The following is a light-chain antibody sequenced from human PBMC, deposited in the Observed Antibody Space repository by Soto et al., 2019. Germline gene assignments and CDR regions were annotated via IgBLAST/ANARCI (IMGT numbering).Light chain of an antibody. CDR1: SSDVGGYDY. V-gene: IGLV2-14*01. J-gene: IGLJ1*01. CDR2: EVS. Sequence: QSFLSLPASVSGSPEHSITISCTGTSSDVGGYDYVSWYQQHPGKAPKLMIYEVSNRPSGVSNRFSGSKYANTASLTISGLQTEEEDDYYCSSYTGSSSLEVFGTGTKVTV. CDR3: SSYTGSSSLEV.